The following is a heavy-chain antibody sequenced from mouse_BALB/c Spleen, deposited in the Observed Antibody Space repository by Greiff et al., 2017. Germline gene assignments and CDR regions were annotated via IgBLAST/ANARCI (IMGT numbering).Heavy chain of an antibody. Sequence: EVKVVESGGGLVQPGGSLKLSCAASGFTFSSYGMSWVRQTPDKRLELVATINSNGGSTYYPDSVKGRFTISRDNAKNTLYLQMSSLESKDTAMYYCARDLMMGGFAYWGQGTLVTVSA. J-gene: IGHJ3*01. CDR1: GFTFSSYG. V-gene: IGHV5-6-3*01. CDR2: INSNGGST. D-gene: IGHD2-3*01. CDR3: ARDLMMGGFAY.